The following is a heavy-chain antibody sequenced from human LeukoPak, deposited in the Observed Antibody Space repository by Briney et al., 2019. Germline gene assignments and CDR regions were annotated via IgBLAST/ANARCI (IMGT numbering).Heavy chain of an antibody. D-gene: IGHD3-3*01. Sequence: GGSLRLSCAASGFTFSDYQMTWIRQAPGKGLEWVSYITGSSGYTNSADSVKGRFTISRDNAKNSLYLQMNSLRVEDTAVYYCTKSDWFDPWGQGTLVTVSS. CDR3: TKSDWFDP. V-gene: IGHV3-11*03. CDR2: ITGSSGYT. CDR1: GFTFSDYQ. J-gene: IGHJ5*02.